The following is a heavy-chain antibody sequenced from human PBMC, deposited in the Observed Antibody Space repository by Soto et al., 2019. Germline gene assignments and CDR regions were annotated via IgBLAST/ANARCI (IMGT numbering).Heavy chain of an antibody. V-gene: IGHV1-69*02. CDR2: VNPILSMS. D-gene: IGHD3-10*01. Sequence: QVQLVQSGAEVKRPGSSVKVSCKASGDTFNFYSINWVRQAPGVGLEWVGRVNPILSMSNYAQRFQGRVTMTADKSTSTADMELRSLRSGDTAIYYCASSYGSGYRAFDYWGQGALVTVSS. CDR3: ASSYGSGYRAFDY. J-gene: IGHJ4*02. CDR1: GDTFNFYS.